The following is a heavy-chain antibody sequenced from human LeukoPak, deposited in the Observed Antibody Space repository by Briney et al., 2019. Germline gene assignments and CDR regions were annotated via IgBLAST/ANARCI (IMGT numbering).Heavy chain of an antibody. J-gene: IGHJ4*02. CDR3: ARGSYTGFDLYFDS. Sequence: GGSLRLSCAASGFSFSTQEMAWVRQAPGKGLEWVSYISKDERTIYYADSVKGRFTISRDNTRNSLFLQLSSLSADDTAFYYCARGSYTGFDLYFDSWGQGTLVTISS. D-gene: IGHD5-12*01. CDR1: GFSFSTQE. CDR2: ISKDERTI. V-gene: IGHV3-48*03.